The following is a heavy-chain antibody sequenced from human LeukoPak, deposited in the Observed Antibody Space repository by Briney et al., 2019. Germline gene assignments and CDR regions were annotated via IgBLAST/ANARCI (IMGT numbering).Heavy chain of an antibody. V-gene: IGHV1-8*01. D-gene: IGHD6-19*01. CDR2: MNPNSGNT. Sequence: ASVKVSCKASGYTFTSYDINWVRQATGQGLEWMGWMNPNSGNTGYAQKFQGRVTMTRNTSISTAYMELSSLRSEDTAVYYCARGLGITRWLVLNYYYYSMDVWGQGTTVTVSS. J-gene: IGHJ6*02. CDR1: GYTFTSYD. CDR3: ARGLGITRWLVLNYYYYSMDV.